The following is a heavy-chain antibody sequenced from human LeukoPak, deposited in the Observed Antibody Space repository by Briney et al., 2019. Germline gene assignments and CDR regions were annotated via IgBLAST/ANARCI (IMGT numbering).Heavy chain of an antibody. CDR2: IGGSGGRT. V-gene: IGHV3-23*01. CDR3: AKEGDYYGSGSYRDGFDI. J-gene: IGHJ3*02. Sequence: GGSLRLSCAASGFTFSSYSMNWVRQAPGKGLEWVSAIGGSGGRTYYADSVKGRFTISRDSFKNTLYLQMNSLRPEDTAVYYCAKEGDYYGSGSYRDGFDIWGQGTRATVSS. CDR1: GFTFSSYS. D-gene: IGHD3-10*01.